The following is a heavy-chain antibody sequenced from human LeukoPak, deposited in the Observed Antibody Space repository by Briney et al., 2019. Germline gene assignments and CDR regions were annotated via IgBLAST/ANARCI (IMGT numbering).Heavy chain of an antibody. CDR2: INPNSGGT. J-gene: IGHJ6*02. D-gene: IGHD2-2*03. CDR1: GYTFTGYY. V-gene: IGHV1-2*02. Sequence: GASVKVSCKTSGYTFTGYYMHWVRQAPGQGLEWMGWINPNSGGTNYAQKFQGRVTMTRDTSISTAYMELSRLRSDDTAVYYCASGYCSSTSCPPTPYYYYGMDVWGQGTTVTVSS. CDR3: ASGYCSSTSCPPTPYYYYGMDV.